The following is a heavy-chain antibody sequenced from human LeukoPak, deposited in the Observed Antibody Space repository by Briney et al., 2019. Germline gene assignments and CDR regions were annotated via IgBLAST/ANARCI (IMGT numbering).Heavy chain of an antibody. V-gene: IGHV3-23*01. Sequence: PGGSLRLSCAASGFAFSSYAMSWVRQAPGKGLEWVSAIRGSGGSTNYGDSVKGRFTISRDNSKNTLYLKMNSLRAEDTAVYYRAKDWENCSGGSCRTYGGHDYWGQGTLVTVSS. CDR3: AKDWENCSGGSCRTYGGHDY. CDR1: GFAFSSYA. CDR2: IRGSGGST. D-gene: IGHD2-15*01. J-gene: IGHJ4*02.